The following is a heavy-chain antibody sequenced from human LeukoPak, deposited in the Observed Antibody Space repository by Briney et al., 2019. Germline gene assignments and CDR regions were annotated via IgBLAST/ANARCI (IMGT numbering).Heavy chain of an antibody. CDR1: GFTFSSYA. V-gene: IGHV3-30-3*02. Sequence: PGGSLRLSCAASGFTFSSYAMHWVRQAPGKGLEWVAVISYDGSNKYYADSVKGRFTISRDNSKNTLYLQMNSLRAEDTAVYYCAKSGRTSCSTSCYYFDYWGQGTLVTVSS. CDR2: ISYDGSNK. D-gene: IGHD2-2*01. CDR3: AKSGRTSCSTSCYYFDY. J-gene: IGHJ4*02.